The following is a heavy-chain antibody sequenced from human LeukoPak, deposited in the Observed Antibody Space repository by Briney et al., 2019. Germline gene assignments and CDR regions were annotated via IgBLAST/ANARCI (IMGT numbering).Heavy chain of an antibody. V-gene: IGHV3-21*01. CDR2: ISSSSSYI. CDR1: GFTFSSYS. Sequence: PGRSLRLSCAASGFTFSSYSMNWVRQAPGKGLEWVSSISSSSSYIHYADSVKGRFTISRDNAKNSLYLQMNSLRAEDTAVYYCARGAFAAGAYYFDYWGQGTLVTVSS. J-gene: IGHJ4*02. D-gene: IGHD6-13*01. CDR3: ARGAFAAGAYYFDY.